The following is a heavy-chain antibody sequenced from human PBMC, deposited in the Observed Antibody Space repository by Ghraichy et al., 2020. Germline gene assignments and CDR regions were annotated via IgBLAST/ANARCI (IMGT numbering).Heavy chain of an antibody. Sequence: GGSLRLSCAASGFTFSSYDMSWVRQAPGKGLEWVSLISGSGDSTYYADSVKGRFTISRDNSKNTLYLQMNSLRAEDTAVYYCAKVGATITVIDYWGQGTLVTVSS. J-gene: IGHJ4*02. V-gene: IGHV3-23*01. CDR3: AKVGATITVIDY. D-gene: IGHD1-26*01. CDR1: GFTFSSYD. CDR2: ISGSGDST.